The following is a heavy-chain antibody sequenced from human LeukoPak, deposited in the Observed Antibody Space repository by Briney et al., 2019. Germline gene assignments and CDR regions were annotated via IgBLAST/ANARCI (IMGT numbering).Heavy chain of an antibody. D-gene: IGHD1-14*01. CDR1: GFTFSSYA. CDR3: ASLYKLNYFDY. V-gene: IGHV3-23*01. Sequence: GGSLRLSCAASGFTFSSYAMSWVRQAPGKGLEWVSAISGSGGSTYYADSVKGRFIISRDNSKNTLFLQLNSLRAEDTALYYCASLYKLNYFDYWGQGILVIVSS. CDR2: ISGSGGST. J-gene: IGHJ4*02.